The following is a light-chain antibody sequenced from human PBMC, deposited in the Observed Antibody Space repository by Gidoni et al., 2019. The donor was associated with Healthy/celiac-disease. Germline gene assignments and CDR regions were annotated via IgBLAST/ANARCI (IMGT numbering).Light chain of an antibody. Sequence: IVFTQSPGPPSLSPGERATLSCMASQSVSSSYLAWYQQKPGQAPRLLIYAASSRATGIPDRFSGSGSGTDFTLTIIRLEPEDFAVYYCQQYGSSPFTFGHGTKVEIK. V-gene: IGKV3-20*01. CDR2: AAS. CDR1: QSVSSSY. CDR3: QQYGSSPFT. J-gene: IGKJ3*01.